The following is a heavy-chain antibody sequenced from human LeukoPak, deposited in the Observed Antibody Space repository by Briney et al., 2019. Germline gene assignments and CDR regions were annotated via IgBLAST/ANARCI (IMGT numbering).Heavy chain of an antibody. V-gene: IGHV1-69*13. CDR1: GGTLSSYA. J-gene: IGHJ4*02. CDR2: IIPIFGTA. D-gene: IGHD2-21*01. CDR3: AMSYSTQYFDY. Sequence: GASVKVSCKASGGTLSSYAISWVRQAPGQGLEWMGGIIPIFGTANYAQKFQGRVTITADESTSTAYMELSSLRSEDTAVYYCAMSYSTQYFDYWGQGTLVTVSS.